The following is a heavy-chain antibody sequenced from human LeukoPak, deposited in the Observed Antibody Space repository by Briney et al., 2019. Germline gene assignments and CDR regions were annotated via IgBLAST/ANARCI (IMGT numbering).Heavy chain of an antibody. V-gene: IGHV3-23*01. D-gene: IGHD3-10*01. CDR1: GFSFSNYA. CDR3: AKVPYSDYGSGRPPFMDV. Sequence: GGSLRLSCAASGFSFSNYAMSWVRHAPGKGLEWVSTISDSGGRTYYADSVKGRFTISRDNSKDTLYLHMSSLRAEDTAIHYCAKVPYSDYGSGRPPFMDVWGQGTTVAVSS. J-gene: IGHJ6*02. CDR2: ISDSGGRT.